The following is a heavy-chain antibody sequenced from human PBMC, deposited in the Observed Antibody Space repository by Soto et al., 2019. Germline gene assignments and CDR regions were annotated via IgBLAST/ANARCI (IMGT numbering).Heavy chain of an antibody. CDR1: GFTFTDYH. J-gene: IGHJ4*02. V-gene: IGHV3-11*06. Sequence: LRLSCEASGFTFTDYHMSWIRQAPGKGLEWVALISETGSHTAYAESVKGRFTISRDNARPSVFLQMNSLRSDDTAVYFCARSLRATSPLTFWGQGTPVTVSS. D-gene: IGHD7-27*01. CDR2: ISETGSHT. CDR3: ARSLRATSPLTF.